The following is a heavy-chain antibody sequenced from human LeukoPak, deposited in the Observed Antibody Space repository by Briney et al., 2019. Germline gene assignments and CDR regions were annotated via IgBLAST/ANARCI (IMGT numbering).Heavy chain of an antibody. J-gene: IGHJ6*03. D-gene: IGHD5-12*01. CDR2: MNPNSGNT. CDR1: GYTFTTYE. V-gene: IGHV1-8*03. CDR3: ARADSGYDYYNYYYYMDV. Sequence: ASVKVSCKASGYTFTTYEIHWVRQATGQGLEWMGWMNPNSGNTGYVQNFQGRVTITRTTSINTAYMELSSLRSEDTAVYYCARADSGYDYYNYYYYMDVWGKGTTVTVSS.